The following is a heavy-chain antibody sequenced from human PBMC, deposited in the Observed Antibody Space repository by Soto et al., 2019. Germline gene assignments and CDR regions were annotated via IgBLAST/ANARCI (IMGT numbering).Heavy chain of an antibody. V-gene: IGHV4-59*01. CDR2: IYYSGST. D-gene: IGHD3-3*01. J-gene: IGHJ4*02. CDR1: GGSISSYY. CDR3: ARAQDFWSGFLDY. Sequence: SETLSLTCTVSGGSISSYYWSWIRQPPGKGLEWIGYIYYSGSTNYNPSLKSRVTISVDTSKNQFSLKLSSVTAADTAVYYCARAQDFWSGFLDYWGQGTLVTVSS.